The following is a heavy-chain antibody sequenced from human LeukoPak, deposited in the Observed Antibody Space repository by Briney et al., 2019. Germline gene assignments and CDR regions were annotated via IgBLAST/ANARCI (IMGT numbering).Heavy chain of an antibody. CDR3: ARARGDYYYGMDV. CDR2: IYYSGST. D-gene: IGHD4-17*01. J-gene: IGHJ6*02. CDR1: GGSISSGGYY. Sequence: PSETLSLTCTVSGGSISSGGYYWTWIRQHPGKGLEWIGYIYYSGSTYYNPSLMSRVTISGDTSKKQFSLKLSSVTAADTAVYYCARARGDYYYGMDVWGQGTTVTVSS. V-gene: IGHV4-31*03.